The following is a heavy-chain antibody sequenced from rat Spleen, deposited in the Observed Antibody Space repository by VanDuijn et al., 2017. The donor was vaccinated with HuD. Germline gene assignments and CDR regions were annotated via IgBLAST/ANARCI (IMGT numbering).Heavy chain of an antibody. D-gene: IGHD4-4*01. CDR2: INPDGGST. CDR1: GFTFSNYF. J-gene: IGHJ2*01. V-gene: IGHV5-27*01. CDR3: AQWNSRYFTY. Sequence: EVQLVGSGGGLVQPGRSLKLSCAASGFTFSNYFMAWVRQAPTKGLEWVAYINPDGGSTYYRDSVKGRFTISRDDAKSTLYLQMDSLRSEDTATYYCAQWNSRYFTYWGQGVMVTVSS.